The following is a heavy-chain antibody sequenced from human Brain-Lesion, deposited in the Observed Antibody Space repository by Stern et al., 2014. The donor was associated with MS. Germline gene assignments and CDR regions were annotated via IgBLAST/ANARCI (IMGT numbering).Heavy chain of an antibody. Sequence: QVQLVESGPGLVKPSQTLSLTCTVSGDSINSGGHYWSWIRQRLGKGLEWIGYIYNSGATFYSPSLKGRVTISLDTSKNQFSLTLSSVTAADTAIYYCASRWSGTYYGQNWFDPWGQGILVTVSS. J-gene: IGHJ5*02. V-gene: IGHV4-31*03. CDR1: GDSINSGGHY. CDR2: IYNSGAT. D-gene: IGHD1-26*01. CDR3: ASRWSGTYYGQNWFDP.